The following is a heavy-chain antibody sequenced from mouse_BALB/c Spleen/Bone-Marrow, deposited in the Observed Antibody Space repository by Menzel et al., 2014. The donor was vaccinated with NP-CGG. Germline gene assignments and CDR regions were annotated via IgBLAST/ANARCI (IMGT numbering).Heavy chain of an antibody. J-gene: IGHJ2*01. Sequence: VQGVESGPGLVAPSQSLSITCTVSGFSLASYGVHWVRQPPGKGLEWLGVIWAGGVTNYNSALMSRLSISKDNSKNQVFLKMNSRQTDDTAMYYCARGTTGYFEYWGQGTTLTVSS. CDR3: ARGTTGYFEY. CDR1: GFSLASYG. CDR2: IWAGGVT. D-gene: IGHD1-1*01. V-gene: IGHV2-9*02.